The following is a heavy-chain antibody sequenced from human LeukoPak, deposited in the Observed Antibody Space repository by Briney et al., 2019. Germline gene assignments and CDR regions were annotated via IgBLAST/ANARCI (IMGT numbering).Heavy chain of an antibody. D-gene: IGHD3-10*01. CDR1: GFSFSSYS. J-gene: IGHJ4*02. V-gene: IGHV3-48*01. CDR3: ARVSARGDFDC. CDR2: ISTSSSTI. Sequence: PGGSLRLSCAASGFSFSSYSMNWVRQAPGKGLEWVSYISTSSSTIYYADSVRGRFTISRDNAKNSLYLQMNSLRVEDTADYFCARVSARGDFDCWGQGTLVTVSS.